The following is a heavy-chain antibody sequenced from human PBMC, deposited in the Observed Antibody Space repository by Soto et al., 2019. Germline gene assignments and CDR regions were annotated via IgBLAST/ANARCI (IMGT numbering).Heavy chain of an antibody. J-gene: IGHJ6*02. V-gene: IGHV1-18*01. D-gene: IGHD2-15*01. CDR1: GYTFTIYG. Sequence: QVQLVQSGAEVKKPGASVKVSCKASGYTFTIYGVSWVRQAPGQGLEWMGWISAYNGNTKDAQKFQGRVTMTTDTSTNTVYMELRNLRSDDTAVYYCARECSANRYGMDVWGQGTTVSVSS. CDR3: ARECSANRYGMDV. CDR2: ISAYNGNT.